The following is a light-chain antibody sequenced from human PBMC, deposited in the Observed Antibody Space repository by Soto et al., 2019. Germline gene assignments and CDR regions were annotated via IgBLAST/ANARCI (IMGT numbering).Light chain of an antibody. Sequence: IVLTQSPATLSLSPGERATLSCRASQSVSSYLAWYQQEPGQAPRLLIYDASNRATGIPARFSGSGSGTDFILTISSLQPEDFATYYCQQSYSTPPTFGQGTKVDI. CDR3: QQSYSTPPT. V-gene: IGKV3-11*01. J-gene: IGKJ1*01. CDR1: QSVSSY. CDR2: DAS.